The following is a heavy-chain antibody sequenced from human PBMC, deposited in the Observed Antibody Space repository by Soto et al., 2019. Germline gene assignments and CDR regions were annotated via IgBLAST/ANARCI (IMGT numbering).Heavy chain of an antibody. J-gene: IGHJ4*02. Sequence: HPGGSLRLSCAASGFTFSNYAMSWVRQAPGKGLEWVSAISGSGGSTYYADSVKGRFSISRDNSKNTLYLQMNSLRAEDTAVYYCAKDKQFLDSWGQGTLVTVSS. CDR1: GFTFSNYA. CDR3: AKDKQFLDS. V-gene: IGHV3-23*01. D-gene: IGHD2-21*01. CDR2: ISGSGGST.